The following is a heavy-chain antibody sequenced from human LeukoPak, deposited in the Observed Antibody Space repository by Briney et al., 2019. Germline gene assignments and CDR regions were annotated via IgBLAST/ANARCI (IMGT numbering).Heavy chain of an antibody. CDR2: INPNSGGT. CDR3: ARDWVRDNWNNGGAFDI. CDR1: GYTFTGYY. V-gene: IGHV1-2*02. Sequence: ASVKVSCKASGYTFTGYYMHWVRQAPGQGLEWMGWINPNSGGTNYAQKFQGRVTMTRDTSISTAHMELSRLRSGDTAVYYCARDWVRDNWNNGGAFDIWGQGTMVTVSS. D-gene: IGHD1/OR15-1a*01. J-gene: IGHJ3*02.